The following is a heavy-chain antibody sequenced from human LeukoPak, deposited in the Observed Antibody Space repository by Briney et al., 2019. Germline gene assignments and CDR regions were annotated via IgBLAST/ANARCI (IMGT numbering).Heavy chain of an antibody. CDR3: ARGDYDSRTLDY. V-gene: IGHV4-30-2*01. D-gene: IGHD3-22*01. J-gene: IGHJ4*02. CDR2: IYHSGST. CDR1: GGSISSGGYS. Sequence: SETLSLTCAVSGGSISSGGYSWSWIRQPPGKGLEWIGYIYHSGSTYYNPSLKSRVTISVDRSKNQFSLKLSSVTAADTAVYYCARGDYDSRTLDYWGQGTLVTVSS.